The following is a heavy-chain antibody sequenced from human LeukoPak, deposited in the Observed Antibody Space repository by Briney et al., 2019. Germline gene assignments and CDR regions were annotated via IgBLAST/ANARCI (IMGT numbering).Heavy chain of an antibody. V-gene: IGHV3-23*01. J-gene: IGHJ4*02. D-gene: IGHD3-3*01. CDR3: VKMSWPRFES. CDR1: GFTFSSHG. Sequence: QPGGSLRLSCAASGFTFSSHGMSWVRQAPGKGLEWVSAFSSRGGSTYYADSVKGRFTISRDISKNTLYLQMNSLRAEDTAVYYCVKMSWPRFESWGQGTLVTVSS. CDR2: FSSRGGST.